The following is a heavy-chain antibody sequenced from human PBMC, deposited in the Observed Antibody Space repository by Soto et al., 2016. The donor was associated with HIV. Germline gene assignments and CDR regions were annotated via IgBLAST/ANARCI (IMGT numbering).Heavy chain of an antibody. CDR2: IHDSGST. CDR3: ARVLLRRRAASEISAFDV. D-gene: IGHD6-25*01. V-gene: IGHV4-59*01. CDR1: GGSINNYY. Sequence: QLQESGPGLVKPSETLSLTCTVSGGSINNYYWGWIRQSPEKGLEWIGFIHDSGSTNYHPSLKSRVTISLDRSRTQFSLKVISVTAADTAVYFCARVLLRRRAASEISAFDVWGHGTMVTVSS. J-gene: IGHJ3*01.